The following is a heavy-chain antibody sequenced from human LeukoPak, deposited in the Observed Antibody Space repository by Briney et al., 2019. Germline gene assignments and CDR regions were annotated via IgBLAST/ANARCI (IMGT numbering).Heavy chain of an antibody. CDR1: GGTFSSYA. D-gene: IGHD6-13*01. CDR2: INPNSGGT. J-gene: IGHJ4*02. V-gene: IGHV1-2*06. Sequence: ASVKVSCKASGGTFSSYAISWVRQAPGQGLEWMGRINPNSGGTNYAQKFQGRVTMTRDTSISTAYIELSRLRSDDTAVYYCARVSRQLVLIDYWGQGTLVTVSS. CDR3: ARVSRQLVLIDY.